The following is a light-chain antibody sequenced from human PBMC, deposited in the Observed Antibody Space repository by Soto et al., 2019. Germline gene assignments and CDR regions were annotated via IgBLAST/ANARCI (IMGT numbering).Light chain of an antibody. V-gene: IGKV1-5*03. CDR2: WAS. CDR1: QSISSW. Sequence: DIQMTQSPSTLSASVGDRVTITCRASQSISSWLSWYQQKPGQPPKLLIYWASTRESGVPDRFSGSGSGTDFTLTISSLQAEDVALYYCQHYYNLPHTFGGGTKVEIK. CDR3: QHYYNLPHT. J-gene: IGKJ4*01.